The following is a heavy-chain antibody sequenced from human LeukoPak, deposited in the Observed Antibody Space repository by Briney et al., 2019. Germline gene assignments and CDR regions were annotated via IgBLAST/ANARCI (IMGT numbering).Heavy chain of an antibody. D-gene: IGHD1-26*01. J-gene: IGHJ3*02. CDR2: IYHSGST. Sequence: SETLSLTCTVSGYSISSGYYWGWIRQPPGKGLEWIGSIYHSGSTYYNPSLKSRVTISVDTSKNQFSLKLSSVTAADTAVYYCARLFWEGATRGKGRKAFDIWGQGTMVTVSS. V-gene: IGHV4-38-2*02. CDR3: ARLFWEGATRGKGRKAFDI. CDR1: GYSISSGYY.